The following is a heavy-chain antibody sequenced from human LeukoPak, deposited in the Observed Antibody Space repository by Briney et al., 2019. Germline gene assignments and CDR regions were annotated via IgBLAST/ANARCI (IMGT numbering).Heavy chain of an antibody. Sequence: SETLSLTCAVYGGSFSGYYWSWIRQPPGKELEWIGEINHSGSTNYNPSLKSRVTISVDTSKNQFSLKLSSVTAADTAVYYCARGYTVVMRFDYWGQGTLVTVSS. CDR3: ARGYTVVMRFDY. J-gene: IGHJ4*02. V-gene: IGHV4-34*01. D-gene: IGHD4-23*01. CDR1: GGSFSGYY. CDR2: INHSGST.